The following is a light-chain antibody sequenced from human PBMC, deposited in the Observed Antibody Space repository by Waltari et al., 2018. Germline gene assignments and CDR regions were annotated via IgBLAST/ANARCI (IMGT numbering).Light chain of an antibody. Sequence: SYVLTQPPSVSVAPGNTARITCGGNNIGRKSVHWYQQKPGQAPVLVGYDDSDRPSGIPERFSGSNSGNTATLTISRVEAGDEADYYCQVWDSSSDHSVVFGGGTKLTVL. J-gene: IGLJ2*01. CDR1: NIGRKS. CDR2: DDS. V-gene: IGLV3-21*03. CDR3: QVWDSSSDHSVV.